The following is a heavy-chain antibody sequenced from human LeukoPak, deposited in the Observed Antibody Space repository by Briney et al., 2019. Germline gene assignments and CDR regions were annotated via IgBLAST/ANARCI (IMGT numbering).Heavy chain of an antibody. CDR1: GFTFSSYN. V-gene: IGHV3-21*01. CDR3: ARDSSNDYNFWSGYYTNYMDV. D-gene: IGHD3-3*01. J-gene: IGHJ6*03. Sequence: GGSLRLSCAASGFTFSSYNMNWVRQAPGKVLEWVSSISTTINYIYYADSLKGRFTISRANAKNSLYLQMNSLRAEDTAVYYCARDSSNDYNFWSGYYTNYMDVWGKGTTVTVSS. CDR2: ISTTINYI.